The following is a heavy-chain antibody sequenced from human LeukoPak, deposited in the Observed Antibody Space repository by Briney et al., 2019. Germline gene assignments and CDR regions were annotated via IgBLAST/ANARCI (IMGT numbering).Heavy chain of an antibody. D-gene: IGHD6-19*01. CDR2: LTGSSGST. Sequence: PGGSLRLSCAASGFTFSSYAMNWVRQAPGKGLEWVAGLTGSSGSTSYADSAKGRFTISRDNSKNTLYLQMNSLRAGDMAIYYCAKGMGSGWSDGIDIWGQGTKVTVSS. CDR1: GFTFSSYA. V-gene: IGHV3-23*01. J-gene: IGHJ3*02. CDR3: AKGMGSGWSDGIDI.